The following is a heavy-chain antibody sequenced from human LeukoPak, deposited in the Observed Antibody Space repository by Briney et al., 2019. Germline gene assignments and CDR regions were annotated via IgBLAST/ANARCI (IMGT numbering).Heavy chain of an antibody. CDR3: ARDLNFYDSSGYMGDY. D-gene: IGHD3-22*01. CDR1: GGTFSSYA. Sequence: SVKVSCKASGGTFSSYAISWVRQAPRQGLEWMGRIIPILGIANYAQKFQGRVTITADKSTSTAYMELSSLRSEDTAVYYCARDLNFYDSSGYMGDYWGQGTLVTVSS. J-gene: IGHJ4*02. CDR2: IIPILGIA. V-gene: IGHV1-69*04.